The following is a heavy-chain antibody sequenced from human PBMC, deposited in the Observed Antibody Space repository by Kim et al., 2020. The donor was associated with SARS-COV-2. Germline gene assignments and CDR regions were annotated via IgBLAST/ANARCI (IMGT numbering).Heavy chain of an antibody. Sequence: SVKVSCKASEGTFSSYAISWVRQAPGQGLEWMGGIIPIFVTADYAQKFQGRVTITADKSTSTAYMELSSLRSVDTAVYYCARDASYSSGWYTGGFDYWG. J-gene: IGHJ4*01. CDR1: EGTFSSYA. V-gene: IGHV1-69*06. CDR3: ARDASYSSGWYTGGFDY. CDR2: IIPIFVTA. D-gene: IGHD6-19*01.